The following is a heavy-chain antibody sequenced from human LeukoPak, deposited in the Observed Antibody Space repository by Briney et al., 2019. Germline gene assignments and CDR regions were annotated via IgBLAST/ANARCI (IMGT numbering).Heavy chain of an antibody. CDR1: GFSFSFDW. J-gene: IGHJ4*02. Sequence: GGSLRLSCAASGFSFSFDWMTWVRQAPGKGLEWVANIKPDRSDKYYVDSVKGRFTISRDNAKNSLYLQMNSLRVEDTAVYYCARIYDWNFDYWGQGTLVTVSS. D-gene: IGHD1-1*01. V-gene: IGHV3-7*01. CDR2: IKPDRSDK. CDR3: ARIYDWNFDY.